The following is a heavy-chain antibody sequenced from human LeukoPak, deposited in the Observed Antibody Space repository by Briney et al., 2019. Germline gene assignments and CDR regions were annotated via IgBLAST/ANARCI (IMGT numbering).Heavy chain of an antibody. CDR1: GFTFSSYS. D-gene: IGHD3-16*01. CDR3: ARRAGGLARNNWFDP. Sequence: KAGGSLRLSCAASGFTFSSYSMNWVRQAPGTGLEWVSSITSNTNYIYYADSVKGRFTISRDNAKNSLYLQMNSLRAVDTAVYYCARRAGGLARNNWFDPWGQGTLVTVSS. V-gene: IGHV3-21*01. CDR2: ITSNTNYI. J-gene: IGHJ5*02.